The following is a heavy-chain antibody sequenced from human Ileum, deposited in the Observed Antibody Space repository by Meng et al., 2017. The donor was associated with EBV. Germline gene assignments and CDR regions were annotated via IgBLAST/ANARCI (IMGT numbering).Heavy chain of an antibody. V-gene: IGHV4-28*01. Sequence: GQPKESGPGLVKPSYTLSLTCAASGYSISSTNWWGWIRQPPGKGLEWIGYIYYSGSTSYNPSLKSRVTMSVDTSKNQFSLNLNSVTAVDTAVYYCARNVPGTSAYYDWGQGTLVTVSS. CDR3: ARNVPGTSAYYD. D-gene: IGHD3-22*01. CDR2: IYYSGST. J-gene: IGHJ4*02. CDR1: GYSISSTNW.